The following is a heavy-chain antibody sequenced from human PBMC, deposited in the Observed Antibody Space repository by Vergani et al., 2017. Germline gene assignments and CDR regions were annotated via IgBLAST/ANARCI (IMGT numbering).Heavy chain of an antibody. CDR2: MYHSGST. J-gene: IGHJ5*02. Sequence: QVRLQESGPGLVKPSETLSLTCSVSGGSMSGYYWSWIRQPPGKELEWIGYMYHSGSTNYNPSLETRVTISRDTSKNQFSRKLNSVTAAETAVYYCGRVADLYGLGSRLLDLWGQGILVTVSS. CDR1: GGSMSGYY. D-gene: IGHD3-10*01. V-gene: IGHV4-59*01. CDR3: GRVADLYGLGSRLLDL.